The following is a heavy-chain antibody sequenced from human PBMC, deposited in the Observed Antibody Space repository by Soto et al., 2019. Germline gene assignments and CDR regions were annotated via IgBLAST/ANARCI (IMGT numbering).Heavy chain of an antibody. Sequence: EVQLVESGGGLVRPGESLRLSCAASGFTFTSAWINWVRQAPGKGLEWAGRIKSKTDGGTADYGAPVKGRFTISRDDSKNTAYLQMNSLRNEDTAVYYCTTAERGGSYYSDYWGQGTLVTVSS. CDR1: GFTFTSAW. J-gene: IGHJ4*02. D-gene: IGHD1-26*01. V-gene: IGHV3-15*07. CDR3: TTAERGGSYYSDY. CDR2: IKSKTDGGTA.